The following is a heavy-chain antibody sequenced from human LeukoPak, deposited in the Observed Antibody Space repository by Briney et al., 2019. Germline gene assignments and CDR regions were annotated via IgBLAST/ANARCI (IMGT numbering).Heavy chain of an antibody. J-gene: IGHJ5*02. CDR2: IIPIFGTA. CDR3: ARESGYETYNWFDP. D-gene: IGHD3-3*01. CDR1: GATFSSYA. Sequence: ASVKVSCKASGATFSSYAISWVRQAPGQGLEWMGGIIPIFGTANYAQKFQGRVTITADESTSTAYMELSSLRSEDTAVYYCARESGYETYNWFDPWGQGTLVTVSS. V-gene: IGHV1-69*13.